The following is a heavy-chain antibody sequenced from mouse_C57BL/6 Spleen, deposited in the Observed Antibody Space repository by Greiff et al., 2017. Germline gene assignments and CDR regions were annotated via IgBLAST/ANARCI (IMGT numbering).Heavy chain of an antibody. Sequence: VQLQQSGPELVKPGASVKIPCKASGYTFTDYNMDWVKQSHGKSLEWIGDINPNNGGTSYNQKFKGKATLTVDKSSSTAYMELRSLTSEDSAVYYCARGDYDPYWYFDVWGTGTTVTVSS. J-gene: IGHJ1*03. CDR3: ARGDYDPYWYFDV. CDR2: INPNNGGT. CDR1: GYTFTDYN. V-gene: IGHV1-18*01. D-gene: IGHD2-4*01.